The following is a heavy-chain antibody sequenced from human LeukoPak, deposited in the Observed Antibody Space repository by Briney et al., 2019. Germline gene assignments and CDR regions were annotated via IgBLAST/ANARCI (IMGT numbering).Heavy chain of an antibody. Sequence: PGGSLRLSCAASGFTFSSYAMHWVRQAPGKGLEWVAVISYDGSNKYFADSVKGRFIISRDNSKNTLNLQMNSLRAEDTAVYYCARGGFWSGYYSSPSYYGMDVWGQGTTVTVSS. D-gene: IGHD3-3*01. CDR2: ISYDGSNK. CDR1: GFTFSSYA. J-gene: IGHJ6*02. CDR3: ARGGFWSGYYSSPSYYGMDV. V-gene: IGHV3-30-3*01.